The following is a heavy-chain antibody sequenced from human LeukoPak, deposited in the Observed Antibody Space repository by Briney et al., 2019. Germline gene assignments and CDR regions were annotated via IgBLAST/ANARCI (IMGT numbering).Heavy chain of an antibody. CDR3: ARQNWNYGARF. Sequence: SETLSLTCAVYGGSFSGYYWSWIRQPPGKGLEWIGEINHSGSTNYNPSLKSRVTISVDTSKNQFSLKLSSVTAADTAVYYCARQNWNYGARFWGQGTLVTVSS. CDR1: GGSFSGYY. J-gene: IGHJ4*02. CDR2: INHSGST. D-gene: IGHD1-7*01. V-gene: IGHV4-34*01.